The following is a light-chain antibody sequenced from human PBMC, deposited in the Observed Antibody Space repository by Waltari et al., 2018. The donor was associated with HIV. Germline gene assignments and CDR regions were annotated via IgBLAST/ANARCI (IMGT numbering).Light chain of an antibody. CDR1: SSNLGAGYD. V-gene: IGLV1-40*01. CDR2: SNS. CDR3: QSYDNGLSTWV. Sequence: QSVLTQPPSVSGAPGQRVTISCSGRSSNLGAGYDVHWYQLLPGRAPKVVISSNSNRPSGVPGRFSGSKSGTSASLAINGLQAEDEGDYYCQSYDNGLSTWVFGGGTKLTVL. J-gene: IGLJ3*02.